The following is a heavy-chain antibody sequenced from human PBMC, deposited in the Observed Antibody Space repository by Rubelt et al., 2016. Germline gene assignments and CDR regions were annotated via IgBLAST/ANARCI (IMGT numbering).Heavy chain of an antibody. D-gene: IGHD3-10*01. CDR1: GFTFSSYG. V-gene: IGHV3-43*01. J-gene: IGHJ4*02. CDR3: AKDLSKLLWFGEGFDY. CDR2: ISWDGGST. Sequence: VQLVESGGGVVQPGRSLRLSCAASGFTFSSYGMHWVRQAPGKGLEWVSLISWDGGSTYYADSVKGRFTISRDNSKNSLYLQMNSLRTEDTALYYCAKDLSKLLWFGEGFDYWGQGTLVTVSS.